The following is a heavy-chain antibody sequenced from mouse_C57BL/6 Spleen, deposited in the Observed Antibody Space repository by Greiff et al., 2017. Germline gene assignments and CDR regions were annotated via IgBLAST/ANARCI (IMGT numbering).Heavy chain of an antibody. Sequence: VQGVESGPGLVAPSQSLSITCTVSGFSLTSYAISWVRQPPGKGLEWLGGIWTGGGTNYNSALKSRLSISKDNSKSQVFLKMNSLQTDDTARYYCARESYYGTPWFAYWGQGTLVTVSA. V-gene: IGHV2-9-1*01. CDR2: IWTGGGT. D-gene: IGHD2-1*01. CDR1: GFSLTSYA. J-gene: IGHJ3*01. CDR3: ARESYYGTPWFAY.